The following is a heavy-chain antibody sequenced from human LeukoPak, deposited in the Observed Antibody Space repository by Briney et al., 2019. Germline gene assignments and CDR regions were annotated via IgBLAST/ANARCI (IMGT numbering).Heavy chain of an antibody. J-gene: IGHJ6*03. V-gene: IGHV4-34*01. CDR1: GGSFSGYY. CDR2: INHSGST. Sequence: SETLSLTCAVYGGSFSGYYWSWIRQPPGKGLEWIGEINHSGSTNYNPSLKSRVTISVDTSKNQFSLKLSSVTAADTAVYYCARQGRRWMVRGVMDYYYYMDVWGKGTTVTISS. CDR3: ARQGRRWMVRGVMDYYYYMDV. D-gene: IGHD3-10*01.